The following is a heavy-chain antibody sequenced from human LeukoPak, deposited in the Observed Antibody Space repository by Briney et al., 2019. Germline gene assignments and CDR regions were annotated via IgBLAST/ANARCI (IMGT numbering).Heavy chain of an antibody. Sequence: GASVKVSCKASGGTFSSYAISWVRQAPGQGLEWMGGIIPIFGTANYAQKFQGRVTITADESTSTAYMELSSLRSEDTAVYYCARGRLPDSSGWNPLDYWGQGTPVTVSS. CDR3: ARGRLPDSSGWNPLDY. CDR2: IIPIFGTA. D-gene: IGHD6-19*01. J-gene: IGHJ4*02. CDR1: GGTFSSYA. V-gene: IGHV1-69*13.